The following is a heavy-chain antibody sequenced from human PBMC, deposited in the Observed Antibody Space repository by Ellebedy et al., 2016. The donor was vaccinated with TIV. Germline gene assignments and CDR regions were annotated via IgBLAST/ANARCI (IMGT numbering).Heavy chain of an antibody. Sequence: AASVKVSCKASGGTFSSDAISWVRQAPGQGLEWMGGIIPIFGTADYAQKFQGRVTITADESTSTAYMELSSLRAEDTAVYYCARDYKEMTTTLAYWGQGTLVTVSS. V-gene: IGHV1-69*13. J-gene: IGHJ4*02. CDR1: GGTFSSDA. CDR2: IIPIFGTA. CDR3: ARDYKEMTTTLAY. D-gene: IGHD5-24*01.